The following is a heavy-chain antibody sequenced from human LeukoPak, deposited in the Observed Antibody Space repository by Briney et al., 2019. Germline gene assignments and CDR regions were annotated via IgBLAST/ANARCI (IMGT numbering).Heavy chain of an antibody. J-gene: IGHJ4*02. D-gene: IGHD3-10*01. CDR3: ARDKSVVGESYFDY. CDR2: IYYSGST. Sequence: PSQTLSLTCTVSGGSISSGDYYWSWIRQHPGKGLEWIGYIYYSGSTYYNPSLKSRVTISVDTSKNQFSLKLSSVTAADTAVYYCARDKSVVGESYFDYWGQGTLVTVSS. V-gene: IGHV4-31*03. CDR1: GGSISSGDYY.